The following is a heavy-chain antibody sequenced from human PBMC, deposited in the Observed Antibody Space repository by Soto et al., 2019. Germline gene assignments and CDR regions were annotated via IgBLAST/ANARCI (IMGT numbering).Heavy chain of an antibody. CDR2: IYYSGST. Sequence: QVQLQESGPGLVTPSQTLSITCTVSGGSISSGDYYWSWIRQPPGNGLEWIGYIYYSGSTYYNPSLKSRVTLSVDTSKNQFSLKLSSVTAADTAVYYCARVDRDDISGDESDYWGQGTLVTVSS. J-gene: IGHJ4*02. V-gene: IGHV4-30-4*01. D-gene: IGHD3-22*01. CDR1: GGSISSGDYY. CDR3: ARVDRDDISGDESDY.